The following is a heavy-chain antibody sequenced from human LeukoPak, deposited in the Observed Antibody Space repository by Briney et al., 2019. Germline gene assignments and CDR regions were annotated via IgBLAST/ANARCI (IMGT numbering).Heavy chain of an antibody. D-gene: IGHD2-8*02. V-gene: IGHV3-23*01. CDR2: ISGSGTST. Sequence: GGSLRLSCAASGFTFSNYAMSWVRQAPGKGLEWVSIISGSGTSTYYADSVKGRFTISSDNSKNTVYLQMNSLSPEDTAVYYCAKVLLTWSPFDHWGQGTLVTVSS. CDR1: GFTFSNYA. CDR3: AKVLLTWSPFDH. J-gene: IGHJ4*02.